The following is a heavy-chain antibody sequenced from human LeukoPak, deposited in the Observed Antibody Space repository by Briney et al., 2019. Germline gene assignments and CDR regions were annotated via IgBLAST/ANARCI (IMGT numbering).Heavy chain of an antibody. V-gene: IGHV3-74*01. D-gene: IGHD5-24*01. CDR3: VRDGDDYNFDY. CDR2: VKGDGSFT. J-gene: IGHJ4*02. Sequence: PGGSLRLSCAASGFTFRNYWMHWVRQAPGKGPVWVSRVKGDGSFTDYADSMKGRFTISRDNAKNTLYLQMYSLRAEDTAAYYCVRDGDDYNFDYWGQGSLVTVSS. CDR1: GFTFRNYW.